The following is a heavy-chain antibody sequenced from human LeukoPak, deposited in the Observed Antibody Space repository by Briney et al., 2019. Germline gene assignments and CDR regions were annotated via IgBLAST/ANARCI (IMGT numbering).Heavy chain of an antibody. J-gene: IGHJ4*02. V-gene: IGHV3-23*01. CDR2: ISGSGGRT. CDR3: ARVGSDSGSYYDY. Sequence: PGGSLRLSCVASGFTFSSYAMSWVRQALGKGLEWVSTISGSGGRTYYADSVKGRFTISRDNSKNTVYLQMNSLRAEDTAVYYCARVGSDSGSYYDYWGQGTLVTVSS. CDR1: GFTFSSYA. D-gene: IGHD1-26*01.